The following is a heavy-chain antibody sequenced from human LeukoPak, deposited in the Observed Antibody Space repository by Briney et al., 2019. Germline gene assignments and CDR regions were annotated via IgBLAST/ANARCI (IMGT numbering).Heavy chain of an antibody. Sequence: PGGSLRLSCAASGFTFSSYWMSWVRQAPGKGLEWVANIKQDGSEKYYVDSVKGRFTISRDNAKNSLYLQMNSLRAEDTAVYYCASCGVGATNNWFDPWGQGTLVTVSS. CDR1: GFTFSSYW. CDR3: ASCGVGATNNWFDP. J-gene: IGHJ5*02. D-gene: IGHD1-26*01. CDR2: IKQDGSEK. V-gene: IGHV3-7*01.